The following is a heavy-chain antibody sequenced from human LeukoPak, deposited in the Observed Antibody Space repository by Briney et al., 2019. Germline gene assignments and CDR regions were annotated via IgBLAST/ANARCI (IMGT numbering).Heavy chain of an antibody. V-gene: IGHV3-21*01. J-gene: IGHJ4*02. D-gene: IGHD6-6*01. CDR1: GFTFSSYS. CDR3: ARHLLMGSSSLFDY. CDR2: ISGSSSYI. Sequence: GGSLRLSCAASGFTFSSYSMNWVRQAPGKGLEWVSSISGSSSYIYYADSARGRFTISRDNAKNSLYLQMNSLRAEDTAVYYCARHLLMGSSSLFDYWGQGTLVTVSS.